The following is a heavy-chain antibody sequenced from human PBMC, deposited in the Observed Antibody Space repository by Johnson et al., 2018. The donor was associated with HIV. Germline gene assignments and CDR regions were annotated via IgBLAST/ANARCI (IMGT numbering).Heavy chain of an antibody. D-gene: IGHD5-12*01. CDR2: IRNDGSNK. J-gene: IGHJ3*02. CDR1: RFTFSSYG. CDR3: AKDFGYPRPRDAFDI. V-gene: IGHV3-30*02. Sequence: QVQLVESGGGVVQPGGSLRLSCEASRFTFSSYGMHWVHQAPGKGLEWVAFIRNDGSNKYYADSVKGRFTISRDNSKNTVYLQMNSLRAEDTAVYYCAKDFGYPRPRDAFDIWGQGTMVTVSS.